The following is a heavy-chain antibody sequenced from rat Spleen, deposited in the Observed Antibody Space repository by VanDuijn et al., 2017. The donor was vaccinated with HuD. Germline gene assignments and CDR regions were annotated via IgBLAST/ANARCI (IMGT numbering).Heavy chain of an antibody. Sequence: EVQLVESGGGLVQPGRSLKLSCTASGFSFRSFAMAWVRQAPKEGLEWVATITSVGDDTYYRDSVKGRFTISRDDEESTLYLQMDSLRSEDTATYFCARLGGLRNWFAYWGQGTLVTVSS. CDR2: ITSVGDDT. V-gene: IGHV5-25*01. CDR3: ARLGGLRNWFAY. CDR1: GFSFRSFA. D-gene: IGHD4-3*01. J-gene: IGHJ3*01.